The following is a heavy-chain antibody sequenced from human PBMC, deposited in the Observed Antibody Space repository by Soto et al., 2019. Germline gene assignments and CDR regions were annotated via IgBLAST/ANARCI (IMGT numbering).Heavy chain of an antibody. J-gene: IGHJ6*02. CDR3: ARDPYYYGSGSYKNYYYYYGMDV. CDR1: GGSISSSSYY. V-gene: IGHV4-39*07. Sequence: SETLSLTCTVSGGSISSSSYYRGWIRQPPGKGLEWIGSIYYSGSTYYNPSLKSRVTISVDTSKNQFSLKLSSVTAADTAVYYCARDPYYYGSGSYKNYYYYYGMDVWGQGTTVTVS. CDR2: IYYSGST. D-gene: IGHD3-10*01.